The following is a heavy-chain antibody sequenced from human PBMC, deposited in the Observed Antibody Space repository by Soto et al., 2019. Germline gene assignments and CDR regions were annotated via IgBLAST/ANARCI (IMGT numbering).Heavy chain of an antibody. CDR2: IFYSDNT. Sequence: PSETLSLTCTFSGGSISTYYWSLVRQSPGKGLEWIGYIFYSDNTNYNPSLKSRVTISVDTSKNQFSLKLTSVTAADTAVYFCARGGETYYDFWSGFSPIDYWGQGALVTVSS. V-gene: IGHV4-59*01. CDR1: GGSISTYY. J-gene: IGHJ4*02. CDR3: ARGGETYYDFWSGFSPIDY. D-gene: IGHD3-3*01.